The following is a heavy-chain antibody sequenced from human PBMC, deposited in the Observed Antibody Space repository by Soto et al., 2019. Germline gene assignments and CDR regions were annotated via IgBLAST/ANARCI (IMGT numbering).Heavy chain of an antibody. V-gene: IGHV4-59*12. CDR1: GGSFGNYY. Sequence: SETLSLTCTGSGGSFGNYYWSWIRQSPGNRLEWIGYIYYTGSVNYNPSLRGRVTMSVDTSKNQFSLKLSSVTAADTAVYYCARSVFPWGQGTLVTVSS. J-gene: IGHJ5*02. CDR3: ARSVFP. CDR2: IYYTGSV.